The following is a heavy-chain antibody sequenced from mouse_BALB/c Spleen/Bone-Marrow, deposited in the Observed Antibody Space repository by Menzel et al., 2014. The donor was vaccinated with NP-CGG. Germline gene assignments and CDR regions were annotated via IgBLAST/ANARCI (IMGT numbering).Heavy chain of an antibody. CDR1: GYTFTSYW. CDR3: ALYYRYDCFDY. J-gene: IGHJ2*01. D-gene: IGHD2-14*01. CDR2: INPSTTYS. V-gene: IGHV1-7*01. Sequence: QVQLQQSGAELAKPGASVKMPCKASGYTFTSYWMHWVKQRPGQGLEWIGYINPSTTYSAYNQKFKDKATLTADKSSSTAYMQLSSLTSEDSAVYYCALYYRYDCFDYWGQGTTLTVSS.